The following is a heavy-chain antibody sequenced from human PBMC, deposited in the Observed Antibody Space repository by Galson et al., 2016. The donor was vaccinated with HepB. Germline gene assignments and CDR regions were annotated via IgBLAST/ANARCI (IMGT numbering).Heavy chain of an antibody. D-gene: IGHD3-10*01. V-gene: IGHV3-23*01. Sequence: SLRLSCAGSGFTFSSYGMTWVRQGPGRGLEWVAAISASGANTYYADSVKGRVTISRDNSKNTLYLEMNSLRAEDTAVYYCEKERASRGPLDYWGQGTLVTVSP. J-gene: IGHJ4*02. CDR3: EKERASRGPLDY. CDR2: ISASGANT. CDR1: GFTFSSYG.